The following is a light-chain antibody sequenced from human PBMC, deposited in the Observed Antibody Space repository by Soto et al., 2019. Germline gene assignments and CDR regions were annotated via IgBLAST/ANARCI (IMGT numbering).Light chain of an antibody. Sequence: DIQMPQSPSSLSASVEDRVLSCCRASERISNHLNWYQQKPGKAPKLLIFAASSVQSGVPSRFSGSRSGPDFTLTISSLQPEEFATYYCQQSYSSPPTFGQGTKVEIK. J-gene: IGKJ1*01. V-gene: IGKV1-39*01. CDR2: AAS. CDR3: QQSYSSPPT. CDR1: ERISNH.